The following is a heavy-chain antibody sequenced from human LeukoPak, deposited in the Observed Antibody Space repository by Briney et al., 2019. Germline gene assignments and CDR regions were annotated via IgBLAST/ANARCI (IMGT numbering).Heavy chain of an antibody. CDR1: GFTFSSYA. V-gene: IGHV3-23*01. CDR2: ISGSGGST. Sequence: GGSLRLSCAASGFTFSSYAMSWVRQAPGKGLEWVSAISGSGGSTYYADSVKGRFTISRDNSKNTLYLQMNSLRAEDTAVYYCAKLPYSSSSVSYFDYWGQGTLVAVSS. J-gene: IGHJ4*02. D-gene: IGHD6-6*01. CDR3: AKLPYSSSSVSYFDY.